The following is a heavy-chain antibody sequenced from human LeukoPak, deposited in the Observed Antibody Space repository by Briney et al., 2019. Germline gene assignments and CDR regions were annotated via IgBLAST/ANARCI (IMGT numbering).Heavy chain of an antibody. CDR2: INPNSGGT. J-gene: IGHJ5*02. CDR3: ARVPLRGDSDYNWFDP. CDR1: GYTFTGYY. V-gene: IGHV1-2*02. Sequence: ASVKVSCKASGYTFTGYYIHWVRQAPGQGLEWMGWINPNSGGTNYAQKFQGRVTMTRDTSISTAYMELRSLRSDDTAVYYCARVPLRGDSDYNWFDPWGQGTLVTVSS. D-gene: IGHD2-21*02.